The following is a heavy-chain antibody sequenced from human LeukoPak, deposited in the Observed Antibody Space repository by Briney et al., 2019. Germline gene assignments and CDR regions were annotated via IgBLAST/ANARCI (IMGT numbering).Heavy chain of an antibody. Sequence: GRPLRLSCAASGFPFSSYVMHWLRQAPGKGLEWVAVIWFDGGKIYYADSVKGRFTISRDNSKNTLYLQMNSLRAEDTAVYHCVRDFTNIRGGGYFDNWGQGTLVTVSS. CDR3: VRDFTNIRGGGYFDN. V-gene: IGHV3-33*01. D-gene: IGHD2/OR15-2a*01. CDR1: GFPFSSYV. J-gene: IGHJ4*02. CDR2: IWFDGGKI.